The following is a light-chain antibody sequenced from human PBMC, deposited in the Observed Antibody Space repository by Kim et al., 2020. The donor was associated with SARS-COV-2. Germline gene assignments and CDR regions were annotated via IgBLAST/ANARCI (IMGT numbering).Light chain of an antibody. J-gene: IGKJ4*01. CDR2: GAS. Sequence: DIQLTHSPSTLPASVGDRVTITCRASQNIKNWLAWYQLKPGKAPHLLIFGASTLQEGVPSRFSGSGSVTEFSLTINSLQPDDFAIYYCQQYHSYPLTFGGGTKVDIK. CDR1: QNIKNW. CDR3: QQYHSYPLT. V-gene: IGKV1-5*03.